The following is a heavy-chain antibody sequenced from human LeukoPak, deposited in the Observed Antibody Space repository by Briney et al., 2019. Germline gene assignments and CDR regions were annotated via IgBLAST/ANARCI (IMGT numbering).Heavy chain of an antibody. CDR3: VRSDDFWSGYYGY. J-gene: IGHJ4*02. CDR1: GGSIGSYC. D-gene: IGHD3-3*01. CDR2: IFYSGST. Sequence: PSETLSLTCTVSGGSIGSYCWSWIRQPPGKGLEWIGYIFYSGSTNYNPSLKSRVTISVDTSKNQFSLKLSSVTAADTAVYYCVRSDDFWSGYYGYWGQGTLVTVSS. V-gene: IGHV4-59*01.